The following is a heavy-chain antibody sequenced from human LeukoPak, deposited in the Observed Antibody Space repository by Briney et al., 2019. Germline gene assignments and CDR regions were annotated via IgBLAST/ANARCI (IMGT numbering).Heavy chain of an antibody. CDR1: GYTFTGYY. CDR2: INPNSGGT. J-gene: IGHJ5*02. Sequence: ASVKVSCNASGYTFTGYYMHWVRQAPGQGLEWMGWINPNSGGTNYAQKFQGRVTMTRDTSISTAYMELSRLRSDDTAVYYCARGAPYCSSTRCLHTASNWFDPWGRGTLVTVSS. CDR3: ARGAPYCSSTRCLHTASNWFDP. V-gene: IGHV1-2*02. D-gene: IGHD2-2*01.